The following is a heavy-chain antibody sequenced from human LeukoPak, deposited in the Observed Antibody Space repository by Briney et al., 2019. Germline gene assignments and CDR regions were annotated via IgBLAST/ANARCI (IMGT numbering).Heavy chain of an antibody. D-gene: IGHD6-6*01. Sequence: GGSLRLSCAASGFTFSSYAMSWVRQAPGKGLEWVSAISGSGGSTYYADSVKGRFTISRDNSKNTLYLQMNGLRAEDTAVYYCAKSQLARYYYYYGMDVWGQGTTVTVSS. CDR3: AKSQLARYYYYYGMDV. V-gene: IGHV3-23*01. CDR2: ISGSGGST. J-gene: IGHJ6*02. CDR1: GFTFSSYA.